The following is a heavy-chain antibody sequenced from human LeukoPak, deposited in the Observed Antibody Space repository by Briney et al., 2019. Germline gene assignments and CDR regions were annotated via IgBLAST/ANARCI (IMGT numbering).Heavy chain of an antibody. Sequence: PGGSLRLSCAASGFTFSSYAMSWVRQAPGKGLEWVSAISGSGGTTYFADSVKGRFTISRDISKNTLYLQMNSLRAEDTAIYYCARRYCSGGSCYHFDYWGQGTPVTVSS. D-gene: IGHD2-15*01. CDR1: GFTFSSYA. V-gene: IGHV3-23*01. J-gene: IGHJ4*02. CDR3: ARRYCSGGSCYHFDY. CDR2: ISGSGGTT.